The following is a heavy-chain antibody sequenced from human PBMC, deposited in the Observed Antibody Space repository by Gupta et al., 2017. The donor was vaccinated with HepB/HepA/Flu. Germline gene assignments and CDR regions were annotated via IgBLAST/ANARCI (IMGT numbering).Heavy chain of an antibody. CDR3: AKQLNGWGAWGAFDI. CDR2: ISWNSGSI. CDR1: GFTFDDYA. D-gene: IGHD3-16*01. Sequence: EVQLVESGGGLVQPGRSLRLSCAASGFTFDDYAMHWVRQAPGKGLEWVSGISWNSGSIGYADSVKGRFTISRDNAKNSLYLQMNSLRAEDTALYYCAKQLNGWGAWGAFDIWGQGTMVTVSS. J-gene: IGHJ3*02. V-gene: IGHV3-9*01.